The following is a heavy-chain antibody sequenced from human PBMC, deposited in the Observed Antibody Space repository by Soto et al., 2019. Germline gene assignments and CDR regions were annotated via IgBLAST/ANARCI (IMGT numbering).Heavy chain of an antibody. CDR2: INPSGGST. J-gene: IGHJ4*02. V-gene: IGHV1-46*01. CDR3: ASGDHIVATITSY. Sequence: QVQLVQSGAEVKKPGASVKVSCKTSGFTFTKYSIHWMRQAPGQGLEWMGIINPSGGSTIYAQKFQGRVTMTRDTSTSTVYMELSSLRSEDTAVYYCASGDHIVATITSYWGQGTLVTVSS. CDR1: GFTFTKYS. D-gene: IGHD5-12*01.